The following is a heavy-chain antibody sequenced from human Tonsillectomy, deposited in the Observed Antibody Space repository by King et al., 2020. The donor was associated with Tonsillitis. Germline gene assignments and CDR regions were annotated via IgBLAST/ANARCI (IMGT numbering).Heavy chain of an antibody. D-gene: IGHD3-22*01. CDR2: IYYSGST. CDR3: ARVKNYYDNSGYLRGGFAP. V-gene: IGHV4-59*01. J-gene: IGHJ5*02. Sequence: MQLQESGPGLVKPSETLSLTCIVSGGSISPYYWSWIRQPPGKGLEWIGYIYYSGSTIYNPSLKSRVTISLDTSKNQFSLKLSSVTPADTAVYYCARVKNYYDNSGYLRGGFAPWGQGTLVTVSS. CDR1: GGSISPYY.